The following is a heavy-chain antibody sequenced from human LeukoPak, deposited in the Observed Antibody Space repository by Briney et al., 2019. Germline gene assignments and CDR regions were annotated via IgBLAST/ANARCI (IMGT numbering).Heavy chain of an antibody. CDR1: GFTFSSYS. Sequence: GGSLGLSCAASGFTFSSYSMNWVRQAPGKGLEWVSSISSSSSYIYYADSVKGRFTISRDNAKNSLYLQMNSLRAEDTAVYYCARGSLGYYFDYWGQGTLVTVSS. CDR2: ISSSSSYI. CDR3: ARGSLGYYFDY. D-gene: IGHD1-26*01. V-gene: IGHV3-21*01. J-gene: IGHJ4*02.